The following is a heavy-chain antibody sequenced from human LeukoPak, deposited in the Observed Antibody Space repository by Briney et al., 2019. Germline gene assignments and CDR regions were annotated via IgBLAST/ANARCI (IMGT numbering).Heavy chain of an antibody. D-gene: IGHD3-10*01. V-gene: IGHV1-24*01. CDR1: GYTLTELS. CDR2: FDPEDGET. J-gene: IGHJ4*02. CDR3: ATGGGYGSGSYPGPWY. Sequence: ASVKVSCKVSGYTLTELSMHWVRQAPGKGLEWMGGFDPEDGETIYAQKFQGRVTMTEDTSTDTAYMELSSLRSEDTAVYYCATGGGYGSGSYPGPWYWGQGTLVTVSS.